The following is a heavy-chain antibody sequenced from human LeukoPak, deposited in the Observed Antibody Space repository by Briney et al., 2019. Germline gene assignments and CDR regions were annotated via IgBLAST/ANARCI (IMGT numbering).Heavy chain of an antibody. J-gene: IGHJ4*02. CDR1: GFTVSSNY. D-gene: IGHD3-3*01. V-gene: IGHV3-66*02. CDR3: ARDIPYDFWSGYYTH. CDR2: IYSGGST. Sequence: PGGSLRLSCAASGFTVSSNYMSWVRQAPGKGLEWVSVIYSGGSTYYADSVKGRSTISRDNSKNTLYLQMNSLRAEDTAVYYCARDIPYDFWSGYYTHWGQGTLVTVSS.